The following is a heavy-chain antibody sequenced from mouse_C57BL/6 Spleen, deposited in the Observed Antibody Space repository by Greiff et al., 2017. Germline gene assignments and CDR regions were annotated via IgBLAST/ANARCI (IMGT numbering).Heavy chain of an antibody. J-gene: IGHJ4*01. CDR3: ARYLTTGAMDY. D-gene: IGHD1-1*01. Sequence: VQLKESGGGLVQPGGSLSLSCAASGFTFTDYYMSWVRQPPGKALEWLGFIRNKANGYTTEYSASVKGRFTISRDNSQSILYLQMNALRAEDSATYYCARYLTTGAMDYWGQGTSVTVSS. CDR2: IRNKANGYTT. V-gene: IGHV7-3*01. CDR1: GFTFTDYY.